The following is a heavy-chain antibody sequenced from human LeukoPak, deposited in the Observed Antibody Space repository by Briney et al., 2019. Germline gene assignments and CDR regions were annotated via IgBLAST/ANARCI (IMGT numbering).Heavy chain of an antibody. CDR2: IYSGGST. J-gene: IGHJ3*02. CDR3: ARDGYHYDSSGYPGAFDI. V-gene: IGHV3-53*01. CDR1: GFTVSSNY. Sequence: GGSLRLSCAASGFTVSSNYMSWVRQAPGKGLEWVSVIYSGGSTYYADSVKGRFTISRDNSKNTLYLQMNSLRAEDTAVYYCARDGYHYDSSGYPGAFDIWGQGTMVTVSS. D-gene: IGHD3-22*01.